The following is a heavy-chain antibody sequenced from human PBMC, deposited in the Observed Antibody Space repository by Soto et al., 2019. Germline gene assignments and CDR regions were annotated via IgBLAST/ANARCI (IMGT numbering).Heavy chain of an antibody. CDR2: IYPGDSDT. Sequence: AESLKIACKGSGYRFSSYWIAWLRQMPGKGLEWMGIIYPGDSDTRYSPSFEGQVTISADKSNRTAYLQWSSLKASENAMYYCARQGSNGAYYYYGMDVWGQGITVTVSS. V-gene: IGHV5-51*01. D-gene: IGHD3-16*01. J-gene: IGHJ6*02. CDR3: ARQGSNGAYYYYGMDV. CDR1: GYRFSSYW.